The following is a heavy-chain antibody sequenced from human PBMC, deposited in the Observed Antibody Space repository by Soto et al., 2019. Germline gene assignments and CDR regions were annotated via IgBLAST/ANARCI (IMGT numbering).Heavy chain of an antibody. CDR2: ISAKGRT. CDR1: GDSISNCY. D-gene: IGHD2-8*01. CDR3: VRGMGRYFDL. V-gene: IGHV4-4*07. Sequence: QVPLQESGPGLVKPSETLSLTCTGSGDSISNCYWSWIRQPTGKGLESLGRISAKGRTNYNPSLQSRVRRSLDTSKNQFSLRLTSLSAADTAGYFCVRGMGRYFDLWGRGTLVTVFS. J-gene: IGHJ2*01.